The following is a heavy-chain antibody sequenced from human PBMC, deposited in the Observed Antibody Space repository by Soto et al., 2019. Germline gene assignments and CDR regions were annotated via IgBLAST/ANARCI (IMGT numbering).Heavy chain of an antibody. Sequence: ASVKVSCKASGGTFSSYTISWVRQAPGQGLEWMGRIIPILGIANYAQKFQGRVTITADKSTSTAYMELSSLRSEDTAVYYCARGSLYGDYDDWGQGTLVTVSS. D-gene: IGHD4-17*01. J-gene: IGHJ4*02. CDR3: ARGSLYGDYDD. V-gene: IGHV1-69*02. CDR2: IIPILGIA. CDR1: GGTFSSYT.